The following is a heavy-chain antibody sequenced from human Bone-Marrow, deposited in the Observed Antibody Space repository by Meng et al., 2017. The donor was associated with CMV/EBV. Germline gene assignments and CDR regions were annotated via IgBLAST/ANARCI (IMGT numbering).Heavy chain of an antibody. J-gene: IGHJ4*02. V-gene: IGHV1-46*01. Sequence: ASVKVSCKASGYTFTSYYMHWVRQAPGQGLEWMGIINPSGGSTSYAQKFQGRVTMTRDTSTSTVYMELSSLKTEDTAVYYCTYRSSRLGSYLRDYWGQGTLVTVSS. CDR3: TYRSSRLGSYLRDY. D-gene: IGHD1-26*01. CDR1: GYTFTSYY. CDR2: INPSGGST.